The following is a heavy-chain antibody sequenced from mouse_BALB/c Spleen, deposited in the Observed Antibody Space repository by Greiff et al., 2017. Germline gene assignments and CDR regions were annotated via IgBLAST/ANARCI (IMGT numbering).Heavy chain of an antibody. J-gene: IGHJ4*01. Sequence: QVQLQQSGAELVKPGASVKLSCKASGYTFTSYYMYWVKQRPGQGLEWIGEINPSNGGTNFNEKFKSKATLTVDKSSSTAYMQLSSLTSEDSAVYYCTRDGTVVADYAMDYWGQGTSVTVSS. CDR1: GYTFTSYY. CDR2: INPSNGGT. D-gene: IGHD1-1*01. V-gene: IGHV1S81*02. CDR3: TRDGTVVADYAMDY.